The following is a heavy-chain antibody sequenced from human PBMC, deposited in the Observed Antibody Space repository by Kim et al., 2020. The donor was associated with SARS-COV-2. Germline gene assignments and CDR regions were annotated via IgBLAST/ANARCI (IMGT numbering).Heavy chain of an antibody. Sequence: GGSLRLSCAASGFTFSSYAMSWVRQAPGKGLEWVSAIGSGGASTYYADSVKGRFTISRDNSKNTLYLQMDSLRGEDTAVYYCAKAELGRYYFDYWGQGTL. CDR2: IGSGGAST. CDR1: GFTFSSYA. V-gene: IGHV3-23*01. CDR3: AKAELGRYYFDY. D-gene: IGHD1-26*01. J-gene: IGHJ4*02.